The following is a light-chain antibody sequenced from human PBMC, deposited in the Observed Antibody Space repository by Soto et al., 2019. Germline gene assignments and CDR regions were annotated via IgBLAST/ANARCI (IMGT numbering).Light chain of an antibody. V-gene: IGLV2-14*01. Sequence: QSALTQPAAVSGPPGQSITISCTGTISDVGRYNYVSWYQQHPGKAPKLMVYEVRNRPSGVSNRFSASKSGNTASLTISGLQAEDEADYYCTSYTSNTPWVFGGGTKVTVL. CDR2: EVR. J-gene: IGLJ3*02. CDR1: ISDVGRYNY. CDR3: TSYTSNTPWV.